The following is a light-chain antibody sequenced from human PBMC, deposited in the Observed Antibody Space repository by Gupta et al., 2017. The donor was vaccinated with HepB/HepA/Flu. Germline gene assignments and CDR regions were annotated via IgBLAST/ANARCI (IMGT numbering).Light chain of an antibody. CDR3: SSYTTTSAVEV. CDR2: DVY. Sequence: QSALIQPASQSAPPGWSITISCTGATSNVGGYNHVCWYQQYSGKAPKLIIYDVYHRPSGISNRFSGSKPGNTASLTISGLQSEDEANYYCSSYTTTSAVEVFGGGTKLTVL. CDR1: TSNVGGYNH. J-gene: IGLJ2*01. V-gene: IGLV2-14*01.